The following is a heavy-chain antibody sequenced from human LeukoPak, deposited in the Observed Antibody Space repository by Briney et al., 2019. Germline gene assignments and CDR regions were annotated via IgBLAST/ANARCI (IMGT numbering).Heavy chain of an antibody. J-gene: IGHJ4*02. CDR3: VRRAAEWELLDY. CDR1: GYRFTSYW. CDR2: IYPGYSDT. V-gene: IGHV5-51*01. Sequence: GESLKISCKVSGYRFTSYWIGWVCQMPGKGLEWMWIIYPGYSDTRYSPSFQGQVTISADKSISTAYLQWSSLKASDTAMYYCVRRAAEWELLDYWGQGTLVTVSS. D-gene: IGHD1-26*01.